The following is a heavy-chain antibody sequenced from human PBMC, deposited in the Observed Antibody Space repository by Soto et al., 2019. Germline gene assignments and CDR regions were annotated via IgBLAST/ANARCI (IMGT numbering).Heavy chain of an antibody. CDR1: GGSISSGGYY. CDR2: IYYSGST. J-gene: IGHJ6*02. V-gene: IGHV4-31*03. D-gene: IGHD2-21*02. Sequence: PSETLSLTCTVSGGSISSGGYYWGWIRHHPGKGLEWIGYIYYSGSTYYNPSLKSRVTISVDTSKNQFSLHLTSVTAADTAVYFCAREDDGGDSLDVWGQGTTVTVSS. CDR3: AREDDGGDSLDV.